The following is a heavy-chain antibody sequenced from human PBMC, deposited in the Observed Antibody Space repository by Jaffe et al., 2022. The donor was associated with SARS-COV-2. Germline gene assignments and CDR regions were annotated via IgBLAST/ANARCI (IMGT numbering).Heavy chain of an antibody. CDR2: IYSGGST. CDR3: ARGKWLARGYYYYGMDV. D-gene: IGHD6-19*01. Sequence: EVQLVESGGGLVQPGGSLRLSCAASGFTVSSNYMSWVRQAPGKGLEWVSVIYSGGSTYYADSVKGRFTISRHNSKNTLYLQMNSLRAEDTAVYYCARGKWLARGYYYYGMDVWGQGTTVTVSS. V-gene: IGHV3-53*04. CDR1: GFTVSSNY. J-gene: IGHJ6*02.